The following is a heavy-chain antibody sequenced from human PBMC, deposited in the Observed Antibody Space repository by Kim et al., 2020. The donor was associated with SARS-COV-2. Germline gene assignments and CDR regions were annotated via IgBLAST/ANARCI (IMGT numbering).Heavy chain of an antibody. V-gene: IGHV4-39*07. J-gene: IGHJ2*01. CDR1: GGSIRSDNYY. CDR3: ARDLASRGGSYYDGYSYPLNDSYYFDL. D-gene: IGHD3-10*01. Sequence: SETLSLTCTVSGGSIRSDNYYWGWIRQSPGKGLEWIGSVYYSGITYFQTSLTSRVTISVDTSKSQFYLNLKSVTAADTAVYYCARDLASRGGSYYDGYSYPLNDSYYFDLWGRGTLVTVSS. CDR2: VYYSGIT.